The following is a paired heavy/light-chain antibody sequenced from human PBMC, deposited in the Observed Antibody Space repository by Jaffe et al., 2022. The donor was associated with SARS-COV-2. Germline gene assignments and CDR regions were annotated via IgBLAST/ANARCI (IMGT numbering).Heavy chain of an antibody. Sequence: EEHLVESGGGLVQPGGSLRLSCAASGLIFSSYWMMWVRQAPGRGLEWVANINRDGSAKYYVESVKGRFTISRDNAKNSVFLQMNSLRPEDTAVYYCSTKAGTGPDPWGQGTLVTVSS. D-gene: IGHD6-19*01. CDR1: GLIFSSYW. V-gene: IGHV3-7*01. CDR2: INRDGSAK. CDR3: STKAGTGPDP. J-gene: IGHJ5*02.
Light chain of an antibody. J-gene: IGLJ2*01. V-gene: IGLV7-46*01. CDR1: TGAVTSGHN. Sequence: QAVVTQEPSLTVSPGGTVTLTCGSSTGAVTSGHNPYWIQQKPGQAPRTLIYGTSNRHPWTPARFSGSLLGGKAALTLSGAQPEDEADYYCLLAYSGDREVFGGGTKLTVL. CDR2: GTS. CDR3: LLAYSGDREV.